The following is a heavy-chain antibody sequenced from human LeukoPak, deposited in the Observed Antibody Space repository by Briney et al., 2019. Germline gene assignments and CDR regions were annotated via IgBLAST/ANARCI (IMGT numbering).Heavy chain of an antibody. D-gene: IGHD6-6*01. CDR2: IIPMFGTP. Sequence: GASVKVSCKASGGTFSSYIISWVRQAPGQGLEWMGGIIPMFGTPNYAQKFQGRVTITADKSTSTAYMELSSLRSEDTAVYYCAGHRRSKAAPGEDYYMDVWGKGTTVTVSS. CDR1: GGTFSSYI. V-gene: IGHV1-69*06. CDR3: AGHRRSKAAPGEDYYMDV. J-gene: IGHJ6*03.